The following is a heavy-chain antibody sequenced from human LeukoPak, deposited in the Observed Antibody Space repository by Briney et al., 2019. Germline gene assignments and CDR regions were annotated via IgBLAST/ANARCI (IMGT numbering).Heavy chain of an antibody. Sequence: GSLRLSCAASGFTYGSFGMHWVRQAPGKGLEWVAVISDDGSNKYYADSVKGRFTISRDNSKNTLYLQMNSLRAEDTGVYYCAKDLSSGSRRAYWGQGTLVTVSS. CDR1: GFTYGSFG. D-gene: IGHD6-19*01. J-gene: IGHJ4*02. CDR2: ISDDGSNK. V-gene: IGHV3-30*18. CDR3: AKDLSSGSRRAY.